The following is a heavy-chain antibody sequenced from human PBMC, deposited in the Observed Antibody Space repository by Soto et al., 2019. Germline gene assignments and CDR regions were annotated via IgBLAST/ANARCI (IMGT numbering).Heavy chain of an antibody. D-gene: IGHD6-19*01. CDR1: GFTFSSYA. Sequence: EVQLLESGGGLVQPGGSLRLSCAASGFTFSSYAMSWVRQAPGKGLEWVSAISGSGGSTYYADSVKGRFTISRDNSKNTLFLQMNSLRAEDMGVYYCAKWAAGVYSSCWYGEGFHYWGQGTLVIVSS. J-gene: IGHJ4*02. V-gene: IGHV3-23*01. CDR2: ISGSGGST. CDR3: AKWAAGVYSSCWYGEGFHY.